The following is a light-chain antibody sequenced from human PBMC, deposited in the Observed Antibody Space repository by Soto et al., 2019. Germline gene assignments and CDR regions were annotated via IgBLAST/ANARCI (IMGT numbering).Light chain of an antibody. CDR1: SSDVGGYNY. V-gene: IGLV2-14*01. J-gene: IGLJ1*01. CDR3: SSYTSSRYV. Sequence: QSALTQPASVSGSPGQSITISCTGTSSDVGGYNYVSWYQQHPGKATKLMIYEVSNRPSGVSNRFSGSKSGNTASLTISGLQAEDEADYYCSSYTSSRYVFGTGTKLTVL. CDR2: EVS.